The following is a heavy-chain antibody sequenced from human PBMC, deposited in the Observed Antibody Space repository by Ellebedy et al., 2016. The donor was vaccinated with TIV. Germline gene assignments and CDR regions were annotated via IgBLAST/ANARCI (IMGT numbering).Heavy chain of an antibody. D-gene: IGHD1-26*01. CDR3: ARAKRGSYYSVFDI. V-gene: IGHV3-53*01. CDR2: IYSDGST. Sequence: GGSLRLXXAASGVNVSSNYMSWVRQAPGKGLEWVSIIYSDGSTYYADSVKGRFTLSRDISKNTLFLQMNSLRAEDTAVYYCARAKRGSYYSVFDIWGQGTMVTVSS. CDR1: GVNVSSNY. J-gene: IGHJ3*02.